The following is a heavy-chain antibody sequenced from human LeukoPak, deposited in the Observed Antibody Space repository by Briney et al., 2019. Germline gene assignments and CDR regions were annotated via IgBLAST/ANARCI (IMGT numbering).Heavy chain of an antibody. CDR2: TYYRSTSSS. V-gene: IGHV6-1*01. Sequence: SQTLSLTCAISGDTLSSNSATWDWIRQSPSRGLEWLERTYYRSTSSSDYAVSVKSRITINPDTSKNQFSLQLHSVTPEDTAVYYCARGLVPEGHHYYYYMDVWGKGTTVTVSS. CDR3: ARGLVPEGHHYYYYMDV. CDR1: GDTLSSNSAT. D-gene: IGHD3-9*01. J-gene: IGHJ6*03.